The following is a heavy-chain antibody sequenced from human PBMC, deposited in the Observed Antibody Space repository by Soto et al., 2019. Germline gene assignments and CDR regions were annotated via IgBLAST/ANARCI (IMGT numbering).Heavy chain of an antibody. Sequence: GGSLRLSCAASRFTVGSSYVSWVRQAPGKGLEWVSVIYTGDTPFYADSVKGRFTISRDNSKNTLYLQMNSLRVEDTAVYYCTDALKYASPPRDDLFDPWGQGIGVTVYS. V-gene: IGHV3-53*01. CDR3: TDALKYASPPRDDLFDP. CDR1: RFTVGSSY. D-gene: IGHD2-21*02. CDR2: IYTGDTP. J-gene: IGHJ5*02.